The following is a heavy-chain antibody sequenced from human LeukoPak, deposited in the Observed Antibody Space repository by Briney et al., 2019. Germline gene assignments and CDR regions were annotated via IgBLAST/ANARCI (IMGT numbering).Heavy chain of an antibody. CDR1: GFTFSSSA. J-gene: IGHJ4*02. CDR3: AKGESLPNYYFGY. V-gene: IGHV3-23*01. D-gene: IGHD3-10*01. CDR2: ITGSGSET. Sequence: TGGSLRFSCAASGFTFSSSAMRWVRQAPGKGLEWVSSITGSGSETFYADSVKGRFTISRDNSKNTLYLLMNSLRADDTAIYFCAKGESLPNYYFGYWGQGTLVTVSS.